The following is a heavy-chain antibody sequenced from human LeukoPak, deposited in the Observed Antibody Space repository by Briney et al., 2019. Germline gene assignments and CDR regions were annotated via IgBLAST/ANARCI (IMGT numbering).Heavy chain of an antibody. D-gene: IGHD5-12*01. Sequence: RTGGSLRLSCTGSGFTFSTYFTNWVRQAPGKGLEWVSYISGSGNTINYADSVKGRFTVTRDNAKNSVFLQMNSLRVEDTAVYYCARDERGYSGYDSSGYYGMDVWGQGTTVTVSS. V-gene: IGHV3-48*01. CDR1: GFTFSTYF. J-gene: IGHJ6*02. CDR2: ISGSGNTI. CDR3: ARDERGYSGYDSSGYYGMDV.